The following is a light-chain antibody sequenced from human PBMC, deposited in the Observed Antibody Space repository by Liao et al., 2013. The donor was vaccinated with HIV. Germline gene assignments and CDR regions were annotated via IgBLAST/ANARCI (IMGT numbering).Light chain of an antibody. Sequence: SYELTQPPSVSVSPGQTASIACSGERLGSKFVCWYQQRPGQSPVLIIYQDRKRPSGIPERFSGSTSGNTVTLTIGGSQAMDEADYYCQVWDSSSDHQVFGGGTKLTVL. CDR2: QDR. CDR1: RLGSKF. CDR3: QVWDSSSDHQV. V-gene: IGLV3-1*01. J-gene: IGLJ2*01.